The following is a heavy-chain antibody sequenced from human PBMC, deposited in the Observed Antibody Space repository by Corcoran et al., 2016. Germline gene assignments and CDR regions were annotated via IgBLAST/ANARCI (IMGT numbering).Heavy chain of an antibody. J-gene: IGHJ4*02. V-gene: IGHV1-69*01. CDR1: GGTFSSYA. Sequence: QVQLVQSGAEVKKPGSSVKVSCKASGGTFSSYAISWVRQAPGQGLEWMGGIIPIFGTANYAQKFQGRVTITADESTSTAYMELSSLRSEDTAVYYCARDASATPPSHTAIAYSYFDYWCQGTLVTVSA. CDR3: ARDASATPPSHTAIAYSYFDY. CDR2: IIPIFGTA. D-gene: IGHD5-18*01.